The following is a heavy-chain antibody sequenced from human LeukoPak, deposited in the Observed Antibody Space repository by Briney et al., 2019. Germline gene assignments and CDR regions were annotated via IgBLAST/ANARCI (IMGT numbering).Heavy chain of an antibody. D-gene: IGHD5-24*01. J-gene: IGHJ4*02. CDR3: ARARWLQSDFDY. CDR1: GGTFSSYA. Sequence: ASVKVSCKASGGTFSSYAISWVRQAPGQGLEWMGGIIPIFGTANYAQKFQGRVTITADESTSTAYMELRSLRSDDTAVYYCARARWLQSDFDYWGQGTLVTVSS. V-gene: IGHV1-69*13. CDR2: IIPIFGTA.